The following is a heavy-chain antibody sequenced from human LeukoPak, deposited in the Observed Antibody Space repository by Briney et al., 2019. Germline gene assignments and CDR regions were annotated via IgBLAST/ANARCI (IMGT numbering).Heavy chain of an antibody. CDR2: INPNSGGT. D-gene: IGHD3-22*01. V-gene: IGHV1-2*02. J-gene: IGHJ5*02. CDR1: GYTFTGYY. CDR3: ARDTNDSSGYPSEYNWFDP. Sequence: PVASVTVSCKASGYTFTGYYMHWVRQAPGQGLEWMGWINPNSGGTNYAQKFQGRVTMTRDTSISSAYMELSRLRSDDTAVYYCARDTNDSSGYPSEYNWFDPWGQGTLVTVSS.